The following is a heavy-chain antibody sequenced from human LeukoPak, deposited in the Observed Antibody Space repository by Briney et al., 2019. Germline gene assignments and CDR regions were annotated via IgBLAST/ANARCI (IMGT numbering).Heavy chain of an antibody. D-gene: IGHD3-22*01. CDR2: IYTSGST. CDR3: ARDRSKYYDPGYYFDY. Sequence: SETLSLTYTVSGGSISSYYWSWIRQPAGKGLEWIGRIYTSGSTNYNPSLKSRVTMSVDTSKNQFSLKLSSVTAADTAVYYCARDRSKYYDPGYYFDYWGQGTLVTVSS. V-gene: IGHV4-4*07. CDR1: GGSISSYY. J-gene: IGHJ4*02.